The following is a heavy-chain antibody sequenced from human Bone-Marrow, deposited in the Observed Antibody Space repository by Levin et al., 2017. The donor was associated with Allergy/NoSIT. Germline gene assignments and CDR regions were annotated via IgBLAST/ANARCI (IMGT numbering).Heavy chain of an antibody. CDR1: GFPFSTYA. J-gene: IGHJ6*02. V-gene: IGHV3-23*01. D-gene: IGHD6-19*01. CDR3: AKTSGWSYYYGMDV. CDR2: ISSSGGDT. Sequence: LSLTCAASGFPFSTYAMSWVRQAPGKGLEWVSVISSSGGDTYYADSVKGRFTISRDNSKNTLYLQMNSLRAEDTATYYCAKTSGWSYYYGMDVWGQGTTVTVSS.